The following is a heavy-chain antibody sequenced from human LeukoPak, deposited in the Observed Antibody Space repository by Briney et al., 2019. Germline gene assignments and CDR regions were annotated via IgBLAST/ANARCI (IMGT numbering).Heavy chain of an antibody. Sequence: PSETLSLTCTVSGGSISSSSYYWGWIRQPPGKGLEWIGSIYYSGSTYYNPSLKSRVTISVDTSKNQFSLKLSSVTAADTAVYYCARSKAVLRFLEWLSPFDYWGQGTLVTVSS. CDR2: IYYSGST. J-gene: IGHJ4*02. CDR1: GGSISSSSYY. D-gene: IGHD3-3*01. V-gene: IGHV4-39*01. CDR3: ARSKAVLRFLEWLSPFDY.